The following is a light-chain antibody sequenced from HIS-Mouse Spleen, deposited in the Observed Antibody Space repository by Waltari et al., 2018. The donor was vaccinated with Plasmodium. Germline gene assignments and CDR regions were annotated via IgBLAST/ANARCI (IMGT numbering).Light chain of an antibody. Sequence: QSALTQPASVSGSPGQSITISCTGTSRDGGGYNSVSWYQQHPGKAPKLMIYEVSNRPSGVSNRFSGSKSGNTASLTISGLQAEDEADYYCSSYTSSSTLVFGTGTKVTVL. J-gene: IGLJ1*01. CDR1: SRDGGGYNS. CDR3: SSYTSSSTLV. V-gene: IGLV2-14*01. CDR2: EVS.